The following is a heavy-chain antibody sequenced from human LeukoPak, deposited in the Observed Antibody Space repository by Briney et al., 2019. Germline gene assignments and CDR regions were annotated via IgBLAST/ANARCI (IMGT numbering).Heavy chain of an antibody. D-gene: IGHD3-3*02. CDR2: FYPEDGET. V-gene: IGHV1-24*01. J-gene: IGHJ6*02. CDR3: GRDYHLGGIDV. Sequence: ASVKVSCKVSADIVTELSMHWVRQAPGKGLEWMGSFYPEDGETIYAQMFQGRVTMTEDTSTDTAYMELSSLRSDDTAVYYCGRDYHLGGIDVWGQGTTVTVSS. CDR1: ADIVTELS.